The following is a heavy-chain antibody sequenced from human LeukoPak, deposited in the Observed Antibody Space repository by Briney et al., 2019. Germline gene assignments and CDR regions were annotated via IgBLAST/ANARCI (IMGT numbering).Heavy chain of an antibody. J-gene: IGHJ4*02. Sequence: GESLKISCKGSGSSFTSYWIGWVRQLPGKGLEWMGIIYPGDSDTRYSPSFQGQVTISADKSISTAYLQWSSLKASDTAMYYCARRYCSGGSCYHFDYWGQGTLVTVSS. CDR2: IYPGDSDT. CDR1: GSSFTSYW. D-gene: IGHD2-15*01. CDR3: ARRYCSGGSCYHFDY. V-gene: IGHV5-51*01.